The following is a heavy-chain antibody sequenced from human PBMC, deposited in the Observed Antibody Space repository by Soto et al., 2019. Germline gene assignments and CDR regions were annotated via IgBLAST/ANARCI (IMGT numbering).Heavy chain of an antibody. CDR2: ISYDGINE. J-gene: IGHJ4*02. Sequence: QVQLVESGGSVVQPGRSLRLSCEAYGFTFTSYAMHWVRQTPGKGLEWVAVISYDGINEYYADSVKGRFTISRDNSKNTLFLQMSSLRVEATAVYYCARDRLRLGELSLIGYFDYWGQGPLVTVSS. D-gene: IGHD3-16*02. CDR3: ARDRLRLGELSLIGYFDY. CDR1: GFTFTSYA. V-gene: IGHV3-30*15.